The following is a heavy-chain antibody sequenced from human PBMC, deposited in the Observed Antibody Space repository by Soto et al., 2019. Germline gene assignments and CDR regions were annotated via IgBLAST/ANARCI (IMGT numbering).Heavy chain of an antibody. Sequence: EVQLVESGGGLVQPGGSLRLSCAASGFTFSSYSMNWVRQAPGKGLEWVSYISSSSSTIYYADSVKGRFTISRDNAKNSLYRQMNSLRDEDTAVYYCAREAGPYNWFDPWGQGTLVTVSS. J-gene: IGHJ5*02. V-gene: IGHV3-48*02. CDR2: ISSSSSTI. CDR1: GFTFSSYS. CDR3: AREAGPYNWFDP.